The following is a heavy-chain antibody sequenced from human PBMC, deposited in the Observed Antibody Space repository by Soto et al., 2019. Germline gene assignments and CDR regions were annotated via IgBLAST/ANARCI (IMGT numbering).Heavy chain of an antibody. V-gene: IGHV4-59*01. Sequence: QVQLQESGPGLVKPSETLPLTCTVSGVSISTYFWSWVRQSPGKGLEWIGYIYAGGSIKYNPSLKRRVPIPADTSKHPLSLQLSSVTAADTAVYYCASAEMATAPWGQGTLVTVSS. CDR1: GVSISTYF. CDR3: ASAEMATAP. J-gene: IGHJ5*02. CDR2: IYAGGSI.